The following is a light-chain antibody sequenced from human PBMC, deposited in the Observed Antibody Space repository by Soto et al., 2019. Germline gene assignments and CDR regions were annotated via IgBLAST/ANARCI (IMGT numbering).Light chain of an antibody. CDR1: QSVSDN. CDR2: GAS. CDR3: QQSNNSPYT. Sequence: EVVMTQSPATLSVSPGERVTLSCRASQSVSDNLAWYQQKPGQAPRLLIYGASTRATTIPARFSGSGSGTEFTLTISSLQSEDFAVYYCQQSNNSPYTFGQGTKLDIK. J-gene: IGKJ2*01. V-gene: IGKV3-15*01.